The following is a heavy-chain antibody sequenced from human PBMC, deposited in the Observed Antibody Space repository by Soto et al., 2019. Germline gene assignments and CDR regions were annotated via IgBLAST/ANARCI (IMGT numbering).Heavy chain of an antibody. CDR3: ARVGRELWLHFDY. D-gene: IGHD5-18*01. Sequence: EVQLVESGGGLVQPGGSLRLSCAASGFTFSSYEMNWVRQAPGKGLEWVSYISSSGSTIYYADSVKGRFTISRDNAKNSLYLQMNSLRAEDTAVYYCARVGRELWLHFDYWGQGTLVTVSS. CDR2: ISSSGSTI. CDR1: GFTFSSYE. V-gene: IGHV3-48*03. J-gene: IGHJ4*02.